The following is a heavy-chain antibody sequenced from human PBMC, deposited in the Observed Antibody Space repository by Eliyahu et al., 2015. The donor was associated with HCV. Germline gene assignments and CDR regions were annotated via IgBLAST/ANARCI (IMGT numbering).Heavy chain of an antibody. V-gene: IGHV4-59*01. J-gene: IGHJ4*02. CDR3: ARARVALFFDY. CDR2: INYSGKT. Sequence: QLQLQESGPGLVKPSETLSLTCSVSGGSIGTYYWAWIRQSPGKGLGWVGGINYSGKTNYNPSLKSRVSINLDTPRNQFSLRLHSVTAEDTALYFCARARVALFFDYWGRGTLLNVS. CDR1: GGSIGTYY.